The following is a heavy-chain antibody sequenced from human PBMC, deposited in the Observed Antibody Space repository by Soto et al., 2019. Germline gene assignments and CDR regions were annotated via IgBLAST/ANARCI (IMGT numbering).Heavy chain of an antibody. CDR2: INAGNGNT. CDR3: ARELYYDILTGLYYYYGMDV. CDR1: GYTLTSYA. Sequence: GASVKVSCKASGYTLTSYAMHWVRQAPEQRLEWMGWINAGNGNTKYSQKFQGRVTITRDTSASTAYMELSSLRSEDTAVYYCARELYYDILTGLYYYYGMDVWGQGTTVTVS. J-gene: IGHJ6*02. D-gene: IGHD3-9*01. V-gene: IGHV1-3*01.